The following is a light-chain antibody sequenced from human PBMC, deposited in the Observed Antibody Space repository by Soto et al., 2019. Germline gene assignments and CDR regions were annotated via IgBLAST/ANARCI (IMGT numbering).Light chain of an antibody. V-gene: IGKV3D-20*02. CDR1: QSVSRGH. CDR2: DAS. CDR3: QQRNVWPPIT. J-gene: IGKJ5*01. Sequence: EIVLTQSPGTLSLPPGEGATVSCRASQSVSRGHLAWYQQKPGQAPRLLIYDASSRASGVPDRFGGSRSGTEFTLTINSLEPEDFAEYYCQQRNVWPPITFGQGTRLEIK.